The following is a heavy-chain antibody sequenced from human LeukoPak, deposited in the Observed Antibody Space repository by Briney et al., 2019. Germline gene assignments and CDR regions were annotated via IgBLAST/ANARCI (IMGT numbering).Heavy chain of an antibody. CDR3: ARNPRSGYFPHYHYYGMDV. CDR1: GGSINSYY. J-gene: IGHJ6*02. D-gene: IGHD3-3*01. V-gene: IGHV4-59*01. Sequence: SETLSLTCTVSGGSINSYYWSWIRQPPAKGLEWIGYSYYSETTNYNPSLKSRVTISVDTSKNQFSLKLSSVTAADTAVYYCARNPRSGYFPHYHYYGMDVWGQGTTVTVSS. CDR2: SYYSETT.